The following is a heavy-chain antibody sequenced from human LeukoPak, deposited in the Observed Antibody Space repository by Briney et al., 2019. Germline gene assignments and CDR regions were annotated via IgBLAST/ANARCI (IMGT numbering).Heavy chain of an antibody. CDR2: MNLNSGNT. V-gene: IGHV1-8*01. CDR1: GYTFTNYD. D-gene: IGHD3-22*01. J-gene: IGHJ6*02. CDR3: ARVPSYHDTSGGYSAYYYYGLDV. Sequence: ASVKVSCKASGYTFTNYDINWMRQATGQGLEWMGWMNLNSGNTGYAQKFQGRVTMTGTTSISTAYMELSSLRSEDTAVYYCARVPSYHDTSGGYSAYYYYGLDVWGQGTTVTVSS.